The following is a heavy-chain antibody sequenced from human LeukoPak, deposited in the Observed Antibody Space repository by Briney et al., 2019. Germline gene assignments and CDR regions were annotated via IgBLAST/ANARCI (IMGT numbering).Heavy chain of an antibody. CDR3: ARDPARECSGGNCYSWEL. D-gene: IGHD2-15*01. V-gene: IGHV1-69*13. CDR1: GGTFSRYA. CDR2: IIPIFGAT. Sequence: GASVKVSCKASGGTFSRYAINWVRQAPGQGLEWMGGIIPIFGATNYAQKFQGRVTITADESTSTAYMELSSLKSEDTAVYYCARDPARECSGGNCYSWELWGQGTLVTVSS. J-gene: IGHJ4*02.